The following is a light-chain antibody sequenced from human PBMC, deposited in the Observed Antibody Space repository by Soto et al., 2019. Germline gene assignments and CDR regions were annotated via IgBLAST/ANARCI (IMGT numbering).Light chain of an antibody. J-gene: IGKJ2*01. Sequence: DIRMTQSPASLSASVGDRVTITCRASQTISNYLNWYQQKPGAAPKLLIYSASTLQSGVPSRFSGSGFGTDYTLTISSLQPADFAVYYCQQALRTPHTFGQGTKVDIK. CDR1: QTISNY. V-gene: IGKV1-39*01. CDR3: QQALRTPHT. CDR2: SAS.